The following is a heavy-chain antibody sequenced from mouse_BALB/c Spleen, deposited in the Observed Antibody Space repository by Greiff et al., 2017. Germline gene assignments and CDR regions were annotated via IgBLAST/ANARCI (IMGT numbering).Heavy chain of an antibody. D-gene: IGHD2-1*01. V-gene: IGHV1-87*01. Sequence: QVQLKQSGAELARPGASVKLSCKASGYTFTSYWMQWVKQRPGQGLEWIGAIYPGDGDTRYTQKFKGKATLTADKSSSTAYMQLSSLASEDSAVYYCARGGKTSTGFDYWGQGTTLTVSS. CDR3: ARGGKTSTGFDY. CDR2: IYPGDGDT. J-gene: IGHJ2*01. CDR1: GYTFTSYW.